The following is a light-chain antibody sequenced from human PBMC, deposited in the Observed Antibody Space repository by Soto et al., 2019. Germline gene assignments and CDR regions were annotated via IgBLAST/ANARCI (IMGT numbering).Light chain of an antibody. J-gene: IGKJ4*01. Sequence: EIVLTQSPATLSLSPGDRATLSCRASQNVRSDYSAWYQQKPGQAPRVIIFGVSTRASATPDRFRGSGSGTYFTLTISRLEPDDFALYYCQQYGNSPLTFGGGTKVDIK. V-gene: IGKV3-20*01. CDR2: GVS. CDR1: QNVRSDY. CDR3: QQYGNSPLT.